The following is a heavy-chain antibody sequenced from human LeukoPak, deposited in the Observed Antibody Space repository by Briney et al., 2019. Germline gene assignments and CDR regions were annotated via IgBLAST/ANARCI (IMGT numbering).Heavy chain of an antibody. CDR3: ARGWDYYGSGSYPTPDFDY. J-gene: IGHJ4*02. D-gene: IGHD3-10*01. V-gene: IGHV4-4*02. CDR1: GGSISSSNW. CDR2: IYHGGST. Sequence: SETLSLTCAVSGGSISSSNWWSWVRQPPGKGLEWIGEIYHGGSTNYNPSLKSRVTISVDKSKNQFSLKLSSVTAADTAVYYCARGWDYYGSGSYPTPDFDYWGQGTLVTVSS.